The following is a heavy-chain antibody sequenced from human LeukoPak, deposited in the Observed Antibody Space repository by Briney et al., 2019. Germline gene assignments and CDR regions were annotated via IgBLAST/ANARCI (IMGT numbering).Heavy chain of an antibody. D-gene: IGHD3-16*01. V-gene: IGHV1-69*13. Sequence: SVKVSCKASGGTFTNYAISWVRQAPGQGLEWMGGIIPMYGRGNYAQKFRGRVTITADESTSTVYMELRSPTSEDTAVYYCARGQSSLGSPYYFDYWGQGTLVTVSS. CDR2: IIPMYGRG. J-gene: IGHJ4*02. CDR1: GGTFTNYA. CDR3: ARGQSSLGSPYYFDY.